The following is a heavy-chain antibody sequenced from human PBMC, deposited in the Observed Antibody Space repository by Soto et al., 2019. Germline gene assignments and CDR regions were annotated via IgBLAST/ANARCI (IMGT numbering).Heavy chain of an antibody. D-gene: IGHD3-3*01. CDR3: ARPRYDLTRFDP. CDR2: IIPIFGTA. Sequence: SVKVSCKASGGTFSSYAISWVRQAPGQGLEWMGGIIPIFGTANYAQKFQGRVTITADESTSTAYMELSSLISEDTAVYYCARPRYDLTRFDPWGQGTLVTVSS. CDR1: GGTFSSYA. V-gene: IGHV1-69*13. J-gene: IGHJ5*02.